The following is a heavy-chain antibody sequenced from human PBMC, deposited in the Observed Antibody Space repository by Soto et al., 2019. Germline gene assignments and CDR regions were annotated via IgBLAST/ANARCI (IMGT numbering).Heavy chain of an antibody. CDR2: TYYRSKWNY. J-gene: IGHJ6*02. D-gene: IGHD6-13*01. CDR3: VSQQIETQAIYCMDV. CDR1: GDSVSANSAA. Sequence: SQTLSLTCAISGDSVSANSAAWNWIRQSPSRGLEWLGRTYYRSKWNYDYAESVKSRVTITPDTSNNQFSLQLNSVTPEDTAVYHCVSQQIETQAIYCMDVWGQGTTVTVSS. V-gene: IGHV6-1*01.